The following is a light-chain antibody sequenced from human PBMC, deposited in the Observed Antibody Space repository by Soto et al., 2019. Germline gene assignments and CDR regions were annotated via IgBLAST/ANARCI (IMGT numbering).Light chain of an antibody. CDR2: GAS. V-gene: IGKV3-15*01. Sequence: TVKRKSRATLPXXPGEXATFXXRXSQSVSSNLAWYQQKPGQSPRLLIYGASTRSTGIPDRFSGSRSGTEFTLTISSLQSEDFADYYCQQYQNWARITFGEGTRLE. J-gene: IGKJ5*01. CDR3: QQYQNWARIT. CDR1: QSVSSN.